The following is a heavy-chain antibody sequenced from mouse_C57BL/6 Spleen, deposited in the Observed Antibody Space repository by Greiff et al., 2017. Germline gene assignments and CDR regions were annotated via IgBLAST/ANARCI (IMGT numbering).Heavy chain of an antibody. CDR2: ISYDGSN. D-gene: IGHD2-1*01. Sequence: EVHLVESGPGLVKPSQSLSLTCSVTGYSITSGYYWNWIRQFPGNKLEWMGYISYDGSNNYNPSLKNRISITRDTSKNQFFLKLNSVTTEDTATXYCAREGNYPWFAYWGQGTLVTVSA. J-gene: IGHJ3*01. CDR1: GYSITSGYY. V-gene: IGHV3-6*01. CDR3: AREGNYPWFAY.